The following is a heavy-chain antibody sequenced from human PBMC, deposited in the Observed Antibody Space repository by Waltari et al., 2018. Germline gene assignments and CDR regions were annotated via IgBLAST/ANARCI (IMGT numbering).Heavy chain of an antibody. CDR3: ARFPRDYSFDY. Sequence: QVQLQESGPGLVKPSQTLSLTCSVPGGPITHGISYWTWIRQPAGKGLEWIGRIYTSGNTDYNPSLKSRVTMSMDTSKNQFSLNLSSVTAADTAVYYCARFPRDYSFDYWGQGTLVTVSS. V-gene: IGHV4-61*02. D-gene: IGHD4-17*01. J-gene: IGHJ4*02. CDR1: GGPITHGISY. CDR2: IYTSGNT.